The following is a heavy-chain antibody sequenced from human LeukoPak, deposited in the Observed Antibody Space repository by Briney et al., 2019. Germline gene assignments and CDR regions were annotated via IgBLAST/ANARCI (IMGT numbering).Heavy chain of an antibody. CDR1: GFTFSSYA. CDR2: ISYDGSNK. Sequence: PGRSLRLSCAASGFTFSSYAMHWVRQAPGKGLEWEAVISYDGSNKYYADSVKGRFTISRDNSKNTLYLQMNSLRAEDTAVYYCARVFDSSSWMTIYYWGQGTLVTVSS. J-gene: IGHJ4*02. D-gene: IGHD6-13*01. CDR3: ARVFDSSSWMTIYY. V-gene: IGHV3-30*04.